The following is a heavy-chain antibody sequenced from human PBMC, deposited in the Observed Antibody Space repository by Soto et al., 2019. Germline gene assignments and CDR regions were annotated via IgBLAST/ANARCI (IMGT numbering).Heavy chain of an antibody. Sequence: GGSLRLSCAASGFTFSSYAMSWVRQAPGKGLEWVSAISGSGGSTYYADSVKGRFTISRDNSKNTLYLQMNSLRAEDTAVYYCAKDLRDIVVVVAATRQNNWFDPWGQGTLVTVSS. CDR1: GFTFSSYA. CDR3: AKDLRDIVVVVAATRQNNWFDP. V-gene: IGHV3-23*01. CDR2: ISGSGGST. D-gene: IGHD2-15*01. J-gene: IGHJ5*02.